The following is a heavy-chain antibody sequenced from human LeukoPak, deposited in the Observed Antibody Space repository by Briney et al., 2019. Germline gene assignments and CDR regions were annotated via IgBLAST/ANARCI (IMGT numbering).Heavy chain of an antibody. Sequence: GGSLRLSCAASGFTFNNYWMHWVRQAPGKGLVWVSLINSDGSNTNYADSVKGRFTISRDNAKNTLYLQMNSLRAEDTAVYYCATSNIVVVPAAIEDYWGQGTLVTVSS. J-gene: IGHJ4*02. CDR3: ATSNIVVVPAAIEDY. V-gene: IGHV3-74*01. CDR2: INSDGSNT. D-gene: IGHD2-2*01. CDR1: GFTFNNYW.